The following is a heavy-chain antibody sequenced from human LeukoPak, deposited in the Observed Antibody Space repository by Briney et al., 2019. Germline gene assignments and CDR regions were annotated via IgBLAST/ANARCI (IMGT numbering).Heavy chain of an antibody. CDR2: IYYSGST. CDR3: ARLTMIVVVITTGYFDY. J-gene: IGHJ4*02. V-gene: IGHV4-39*01. CDR1: GGSISSSSYY. D-gene: IGHD3-22*01. Sequence: PSETLSLTCTVSGGSISSSSYYWGWIRQPPGKGLEWMVIIYYSGSTYYNPSLKSPVTISVDTAKNQFSLQLSSVTAADTAVYYCARLTMIVVVITTGYFDYWGQGTLVTVSS.